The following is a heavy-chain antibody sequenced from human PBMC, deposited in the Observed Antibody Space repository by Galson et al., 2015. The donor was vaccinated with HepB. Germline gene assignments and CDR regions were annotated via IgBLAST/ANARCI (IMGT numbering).Heavy chain of an antibody. D-gene: IGHD3-3*01. CDR1: GFTFSSYG. V-gene: IGHV3-33*01. Sequence: SLRLSCAGSGFTFSSYGMHWVRQAPGKGLEWVAAIWFDGTNEHYGDSVKGRFSISRDNSENTLYLQMNHLRAEDTAVYFCARASGGGYSTATYYWGQGTLVTVSS. CDR3: ARASGGGYSTATYY. J-gene: IGHJ4*02. CDR2: IWFDGTNE.